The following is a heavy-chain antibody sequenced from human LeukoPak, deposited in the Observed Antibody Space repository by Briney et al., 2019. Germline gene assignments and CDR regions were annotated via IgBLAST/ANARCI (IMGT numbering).Heavy chain of an antibody. Sequence: SETLSLTCTVSGGSISSSSYYWGWIRQPPGKGLEWIGSIYYSGSTYYNPSLKSRVTISVDTSKNQFSLKLSSVTAADTAVYYCARHDCSSTSCYQIGPSSSLPFDYWGQGTLVTVSS. CDR2: IYYSGST. CDR3: ARHDCSSTSCYQIGPSSSLPFDY. J-gene: IGHJ4*02. V-gene: IGHV4-39*01. CDR1: GGSISSSSYY. D-gene: IGHD2-2*01.